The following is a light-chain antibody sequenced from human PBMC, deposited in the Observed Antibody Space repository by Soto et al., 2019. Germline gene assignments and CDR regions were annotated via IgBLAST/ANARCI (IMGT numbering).Light chain of an antibody. CDR1: SSDVGGYKS. CDR2: DVS. Sequence: SVLTQPRSVSGSPGQSVTVSCIGTSSDVGGYKSVSWYQQYPGKAPKLMIYDVSERPSGVPNRFSGSKSGNTASLTISGLQAEDEADYYCTSYTSSSTHVFGTGTKVTVL. CDR3: TSYTSSSTHV. V-gene: IGLV2-11*01. J-gene: IGLJ1*01.